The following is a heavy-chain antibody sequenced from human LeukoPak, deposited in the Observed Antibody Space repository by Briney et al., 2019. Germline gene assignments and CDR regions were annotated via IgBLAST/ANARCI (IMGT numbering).Heavy chain of an antibody. D-gene: IGHD3-9*01. CDR3: ARAPGVLRYFDWPLTFDY. J-gene: IGHJ4*02. CDR1: GGSLSSGGYY. V-gene: IGHV4-31*03. Sequence: SQTLSLACTVSGGSLSSGGYYWSWIRQHPGKGLEWIGYIYYSGSTYYNPSLKSRVTISVDTSKNQFSLKLSSVTAADTAVYYCARAPGVLRYFDWPLTFDYWGQGTLVTVSS. CDR2: IYYSGST.